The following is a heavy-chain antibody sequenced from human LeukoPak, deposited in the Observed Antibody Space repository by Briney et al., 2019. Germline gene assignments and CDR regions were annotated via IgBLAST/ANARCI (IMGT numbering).Heavy chain of an antibody. CDR3: ARLVSGDTAMVNWFDP. V-gene: IGHV1-18*01. D-gene: IGHD5-18*01. J-gene: IGHJ5*02. CDR2: ISAYNGNT. Sequence: ASVKVSCKASGYTFTSYGISWVRQAPGQGLERMGWISAYNGNTNYAQKLQGRVTMTTDTSTSTAYMELRSLRSDDTAVYYCARLVSGDTAMVNWFDPWGQGTLVTVSS. CDR1: GYTFTSYG.